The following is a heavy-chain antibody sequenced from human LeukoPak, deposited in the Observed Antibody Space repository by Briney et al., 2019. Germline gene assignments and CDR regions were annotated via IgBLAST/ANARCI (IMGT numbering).Heavy chain of an antibody. CDR3: ARAVGRLPEYFQH. V-gene: IGHV3-21*01. CDR1: GFTPSIYS. Sequence: GESLRLSCAASGFTPSIYSMSCVRQGPGKRLESVSSISSSSRYIYYADSVKGRFTISRDNAKNSLYLQMNNRRAEDTAVWYRARAVGRLPEYFQHWGQGTLVTVSS. J-gene: IGHJ1*01. CDR2: ISSSSRYI. D-gene: IGHD5-18*01.